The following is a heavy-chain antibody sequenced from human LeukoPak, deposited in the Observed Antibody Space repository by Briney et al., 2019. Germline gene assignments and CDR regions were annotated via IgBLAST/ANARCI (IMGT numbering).Heavy chain of an antibody. CDR3: ARVGGSAGTLDD. Sequence: ASVKVSCKASGYTFSAYYVHWVRQAPGQGLEWMGWISPYSGGTTYAQKSQGRVTLTSDTSISTAYLELTGLRSDDTAVYYCARVGGSAGTLDDWGQGTLVTVSS. CDR1: GYTFSAYY. CDR2: ISPYSGGT. D-gene: IGHD3-16*01. J-gene: IGHJ4*02. V-gene: IGHV1-2*02.